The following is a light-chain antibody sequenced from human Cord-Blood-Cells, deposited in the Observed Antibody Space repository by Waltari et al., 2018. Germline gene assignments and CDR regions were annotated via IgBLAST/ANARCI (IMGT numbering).Light chain of an antibody. Sequence: QSALTQPASVSGSPGQSITISCTGTSSDVGGYNYVSWYQQHPGKAPKLKIYYVNKRRSGVSYSFSGSKTGNTASLTISGLQAEDEADYYCSSYTSSSTWVFGGGTKLTVL. J-gene: IGLJ3*02. CDR2: YVN. CDR3: SSYTSSSTWV. CDR1: SSDVGGYNY. V-gene: IGLV2-14*01.